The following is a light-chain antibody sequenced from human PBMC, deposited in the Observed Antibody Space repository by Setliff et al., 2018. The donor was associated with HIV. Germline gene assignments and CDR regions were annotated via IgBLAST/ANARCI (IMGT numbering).Light chain of an antibody. CDR2: MND. V-gene: IGLV1-44*01. CDR1: SSNIGSNT. J-gene: IGLJ1*01. CDR3: AAWDDSLNEPFYV. Sequence: QSVLTQPPSASGTPGQRVTISCSGSSSNIGSNTVNWYQQLPGTAPKLLIYMNDQRPSGVPDRFSGSKSGTSASLAISGLHSEDEADYYCAAWDDSLNEPFYVFGTGTKV.